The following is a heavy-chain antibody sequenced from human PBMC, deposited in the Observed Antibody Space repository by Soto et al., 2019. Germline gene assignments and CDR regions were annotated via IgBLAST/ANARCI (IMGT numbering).Heavy chain of an antibody. V-gene: IGHV4-39*01. CDR2: IYYNGVT. D-gene: IGHD2-15*01. J-gene: IGHJ4*02. Sequence: SETLSLTCTFSCGSIISIGYSWAGIRKPQGKGLEWIGSIYYNGVTYSNPSLKSRVTISRDTSKNQFSLKLTSVTAADTALYYCGKVLVGATGHTDSDSWGPGTLVTVSS. CDR3: GKVLVGATGHTDSDS. CDR1: CGSIISIGYS.